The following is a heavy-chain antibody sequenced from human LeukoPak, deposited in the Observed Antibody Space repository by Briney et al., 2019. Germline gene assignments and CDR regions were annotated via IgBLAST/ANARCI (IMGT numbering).Heavy chain of an antibody. D-gene: IGHD1-26*01. J-gene: IGHJ4*02. CDR2: ICHSGISGNT. Sequence: SETLSLTCTVSGDSISSACWSWSRQPPGKGLEWIGTICHSGISGNTYYNPSLKSRVTISLDTPKNQFSLKLSSVTAADTAVYSCAREVGPVTSHRIDSWGQGSLVTVSS. CDR1: GDSISSAC. CDR3: AREVGPVTSHRIDS. V-gene: IGHV4-59*04.